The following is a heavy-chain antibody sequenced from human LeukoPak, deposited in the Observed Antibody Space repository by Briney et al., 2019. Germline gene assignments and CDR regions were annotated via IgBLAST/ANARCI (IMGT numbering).Heavy chain of an antibody. V-gene: IGHV3-23*01. CDR3: AKWGTGGSGSPIDY. CDR1: GFTFSSYA. Sequence: PGGSLRLSCAASGFTFSSYAMSWVRQAPGKGLEWVSAISGSGGSTYYADSVKGRFTISRDNSKNTLYLQMNSLRAEDTAVYYCAKWGTGGSGSPIDYWGQGTLVTVSS. J-gene: IGHJ4*02. D-gene: IGHD3-10*01. CDR2: ISGSGGST.